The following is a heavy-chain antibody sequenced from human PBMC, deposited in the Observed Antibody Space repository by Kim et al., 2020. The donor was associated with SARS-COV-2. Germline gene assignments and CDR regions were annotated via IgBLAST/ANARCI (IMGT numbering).Heavy chain of an antibody. CDR1: GGSFSGYY. CDR2: INHSGST. J-gene: IGHJ3*02. CDR3: ARGVRITIFGVVIMHDAFDI. Sequence: SETLSLTCAVYGGSFSGYYWSWIRQPPGKGLEWIGEINHSGSTNYNPSLKSRVTISVDTSKNQFSLKLSSVTAADTAVYYCARGVRITIFGVVIMHDAFDIWGQGTMVTVSS. V-gene: IGHV4-34*01. D-gene: IGHD3-3*01.